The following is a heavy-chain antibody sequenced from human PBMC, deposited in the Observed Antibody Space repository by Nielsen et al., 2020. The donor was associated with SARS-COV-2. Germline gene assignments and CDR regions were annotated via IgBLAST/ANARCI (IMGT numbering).Heavy chain of an antibody. J-gene: IGHJ3*02. Sequence: GESLKISCAASGFTFSSYGMHWVRQAPGKGLEWVAVIWYDGSNKYYADSVKGRFTISRDNSKNTLYLQMNSLRAEDTAVYYCARTYSGSYLDAFDIWGQGTMVTVSS. D-gene: IGHD1-26*01. CDR1: GFTFSSYG. CDR2: IWYDGSNK. CDR3: ARTYSGSYLDAFDI. V-gene: IGHV3-33*01.